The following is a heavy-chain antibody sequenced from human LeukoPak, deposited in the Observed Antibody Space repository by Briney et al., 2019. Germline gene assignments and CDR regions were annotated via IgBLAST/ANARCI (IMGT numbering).Heavy chain of an antibody. D-gene: IGHD2-15*01. CDR1: GYTVTGFY. J-gene: IGHJ4*02. V-gene: IGHV1-2*04. CDR2: IYSDSGDT. CDR3: ARSAGSAFFDY. Sequence: ASVKVSCKASGYTVTGFYIHWVRQAPGQGLEWMGWIYSDSGDTNYAQKFQGWVTMTRDTSISTAYMELSRLTSDDTAVYYCARSAGSAFFDYWGQGTLVTVSS.